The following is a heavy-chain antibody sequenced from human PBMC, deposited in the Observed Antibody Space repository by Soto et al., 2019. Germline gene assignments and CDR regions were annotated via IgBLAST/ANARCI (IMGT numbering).Heavy chain of an antibody. CDR3: SKYINYRPGSLGF. D-gene: IGHD3-10*01. Sequence: GGYLRLSCTASGFTFSSYAMSWVRQAPGKGLEWVSAISGSGGSTYYADSVKGRFTISRDNSKNTLYLQMNSLRAEDTAVYYCSKYINYRPGSLGFWGQRSLVSVSS. CDR2: ISGSGGST. J-gene: IGHJ4*02. V-gene: IGHV3-23*01. CDR1: GFTFSSYA.